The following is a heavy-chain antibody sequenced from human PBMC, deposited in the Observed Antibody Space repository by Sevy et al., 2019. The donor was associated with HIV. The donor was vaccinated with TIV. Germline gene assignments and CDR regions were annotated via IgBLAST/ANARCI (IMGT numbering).Heavy chain of an antibody. CDR1: GYTFTSYD. Sequence: ASVKVSCKASGYTFTSYDINWVRQATGQGLEWMGWMNPNSGNTGYAQKFQGRVTMTRNTSISTAYMELSSLRSEDTAVDYYARVDRSDYVWGSYRPFDYWGQGTLVTVSS. J-gene: IGHJ4*02. V-gene: IGHV1-8*01. D-gene: IGHD3-16*02. CDR3: ARVDRSDYVWGSYRPFDY. CDR2: MNPNSGNT.